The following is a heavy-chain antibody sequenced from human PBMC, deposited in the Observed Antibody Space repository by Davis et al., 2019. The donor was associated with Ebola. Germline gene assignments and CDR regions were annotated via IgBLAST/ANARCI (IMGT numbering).Heavy chain of an antibody. Sequence: GSLRLSCAVYGASLSGYFWSWIRQPPGKGLEWIGNIHYLGNTNYNPSLKSRVTMSVDTSKNQFSLKLSSVTAADTAVYYCARGNYGDYIVLYYYNMDVWGQGTTVTVSS. CDR1: GASLSGYF. D-gene: IGHD4-17*01. J-gene: IGHJ6*02. V-gene: IGHV4-59*01. CDR3: ARGNYGDYIVLYYYNMDV. CDR2: IHYLGNT.